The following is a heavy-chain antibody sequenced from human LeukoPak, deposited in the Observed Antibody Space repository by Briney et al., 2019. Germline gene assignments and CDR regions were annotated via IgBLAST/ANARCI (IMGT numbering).Heavy chain of an antibody. CDR1: GYTLKELP. CDR2: FGPEDGET. CDR3: ARPPRSSGWHNVDY. D-gene: IGHD6-19*01. V-gene: IGHV1-24*01. Sequence: ASAKVSCKVSGYTLKELPMHWVRQAPGKGLEWMGGFGPEDGETLYAQKFQGRLTLTEDTSTETAYMELSSLRSEDTAVYYCARPPRSSGWHNVDYWGQGTLVTVSS. J-gene: IGHJ4*02.